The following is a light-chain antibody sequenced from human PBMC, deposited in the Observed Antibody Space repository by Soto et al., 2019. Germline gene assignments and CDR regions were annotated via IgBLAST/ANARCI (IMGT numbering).Light chain of an antibody. CDR3: QQYGSSPPT. CDR1: QSVSSNY. Sequence: EIVLTQSPGTLSLSPGERATLSCRASQSVSSNYLAWYQRKPCQAPMLLIYGASSRAIDIQNRFSGSGSGADFSLTSTRLEPGVCAVYYCQQYGSSPPTFGQGTKVEI. V-gene: IGKV3-20*01. J-gene: IGKJ1*01. CDR2: GAS.